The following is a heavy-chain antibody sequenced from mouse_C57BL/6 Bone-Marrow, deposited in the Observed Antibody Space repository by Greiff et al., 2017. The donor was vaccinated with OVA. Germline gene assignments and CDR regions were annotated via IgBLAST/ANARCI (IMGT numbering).Heavy chain of an antibody. CDR2: ISYSGST. CDR1: GYSITSGYD. V-gene: IGHV3-1*01. CDR3: ARIGDDGYAMDY. J-gene: IGHJ4*01. D-gene: IGHD2-14*01. Sequence: EVKLVESGPGMVKPSQSLSLTCTVTGYSITSGYDWHWIRHFPGNKLEWMGYISYSGSTNYNPSLKSRISITHDTSKNHFFLKLNSVTTEDTATYYCARIGDDGYAMDYWGQGTSVTVSS.